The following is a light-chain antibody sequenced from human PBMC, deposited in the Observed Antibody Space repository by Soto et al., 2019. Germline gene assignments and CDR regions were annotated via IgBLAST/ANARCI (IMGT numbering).Light chain of an antibody. CDR3: ATRDDALNGAV. CDR2: TTF. CDR1: SSNIGSNT. J-gene: IGLJ7*01. Sequence: QSVLTQPPSASGTAGQRVTISCSGGSSNIGSNTVNWYQQFPGAAPKLLIYTTFQRPSGVPDRFSGSQSGTSASLAISGLRSEDEADYYCATRDDALNGAVFGGGTQLTVL. V-gene: IGLV1-44*01.